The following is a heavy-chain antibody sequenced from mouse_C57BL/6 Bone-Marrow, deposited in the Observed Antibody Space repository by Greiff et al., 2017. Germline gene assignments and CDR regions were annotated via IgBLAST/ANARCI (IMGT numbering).Heavy chain of an antibody. D-gene: IGHD2-2*01. CDR3: ARWLPDY. V-gene: IGHV1-50*01. CDR1: GYTFTSYW. Sequence: VQLQQPGAELVKPGASVKLSCKASGYTFTSYWMQWVKQRPGQGLEWIGEIDPSDSYTNYNQKFKGKATLTVDTSSRTAYMQLSSLTSEDSAVYYCARWLPDYWGQGTTLTVSS. CDR2: IDPSDSYT. J-gene: IGHJ2*01.